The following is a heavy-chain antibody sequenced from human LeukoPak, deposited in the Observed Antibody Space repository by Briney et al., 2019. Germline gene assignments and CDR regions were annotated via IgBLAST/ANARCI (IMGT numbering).Heavy chain of an antibody. CDR2: INWNGGST. J-gene: IGHJ4*02. D-gene: IGHD5-24*01. CDR1: GFTFDDYG. Sequence: GGSLRLSCAASGFTFDDYGMSWVRQAPGKGLEWVSGINWNGGSTGYADSVKGRFTISRDDSKSIAYLQMNSLKTEDTAAYYCTRGTGGYNYWYYFDYWGQGTLVTVSS. CDR3: TRGTGGYNYWYYFDY. V-gene: IGHV3-20*04.